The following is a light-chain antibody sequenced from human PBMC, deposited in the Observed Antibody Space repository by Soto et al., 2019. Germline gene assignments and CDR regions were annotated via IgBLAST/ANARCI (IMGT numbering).Light chain of an antibody. J-gene: IGKJ5*01. V-gene: IGKV3-15*01. CDR1: QSVKTN. CDR2: GAS. CDR3: QQYNKWPPIT. Sequence: EIELTRSPDTLSASPGERATLSCRASQSVKTNLAWYHQKPGQAPRLLIYGASSRATDIPSRFSGSGSGTEFTLTISSLQSEDFAVYFCQQYNKWPPITFGQGTRLEIK.